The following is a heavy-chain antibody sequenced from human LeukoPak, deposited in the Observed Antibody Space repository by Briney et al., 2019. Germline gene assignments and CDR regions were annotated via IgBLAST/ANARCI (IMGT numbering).Heavy chain of an antibody. CDR2: ISYDARNI. V-gene: IGHV3-30*04. Sequence: ERSLRLSCVASGFTFSSAAMHWVRQAPGKGLEWVATISYDARNIYYADFARGRFTISRDNSRNTLYLQMNSLRTEDTALYHCARGNDMLTGSDYWGQGTLVTVSA. D-gene: IGHD3-9*01. J-gene: IGHJ4*02. CDR1: GFTFSSAA. CDR3: ARGNDMLTGSDY.